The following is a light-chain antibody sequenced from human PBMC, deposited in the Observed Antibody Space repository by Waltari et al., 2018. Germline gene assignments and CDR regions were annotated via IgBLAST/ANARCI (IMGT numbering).Light chain of an antibody. CDR1: KLGDKY. CDR2: EDD. CDR3: QAWDTNTVV. J-gene: IGLJ2*01. V-gene: IGLV3-1*01. Sequence: SYDLTQAPSVSVSPGQTATITCSGAKLGDKYASWYQQKPGQSPVLVIYEDDKRPSGIPERFSGSNSGNTAALTISGTQAMDEADYYCQAWDTNTVVFGGGTKLTVL.